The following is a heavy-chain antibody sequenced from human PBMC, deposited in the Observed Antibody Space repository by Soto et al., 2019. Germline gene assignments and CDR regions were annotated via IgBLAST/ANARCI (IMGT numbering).Heavy chain of an antibody. CDR3: ATSLYGGNSYFGH. CDR2: IYNTWGA. D-gene: IGHD4-17*01. J-gene: IGHJ4*02. Sequence: QVQLQESGPGLVKPSETLSLSCTVSGGSISGHYWTWIRQPPGKGLEWIGYIYNTWGAIYNPSLKRRVTMSVDTSTNQISLKLSSVTAADTAVYYCATSLYGGNSYFGHWGQGTLVTVSS. CDR1: GGSISGHY. V-gene: IGHV4-59*11.